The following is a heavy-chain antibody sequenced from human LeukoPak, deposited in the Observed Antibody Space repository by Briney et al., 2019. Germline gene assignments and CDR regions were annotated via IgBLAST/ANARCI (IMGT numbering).Heavy chain of an antibody. V-gene: IGHV3-23*01. CDR1: GFPFSSYA. D-gene: IGHD3-9*01. Sequence: PGGSLRLSCAASGFPFSSYAMSWVRQAPGKGLEWVSAISGSGGSTYYADSVKGRFTISRDNSKNTLYLQMNSLRADDTAVYYCAKSAAGWLLYYFDYWGQGTLVTVSS. CDR2: ISGSGGST. J-gene: IGHJ4*02. CDR3: AKSAAGWLLYYFDY.